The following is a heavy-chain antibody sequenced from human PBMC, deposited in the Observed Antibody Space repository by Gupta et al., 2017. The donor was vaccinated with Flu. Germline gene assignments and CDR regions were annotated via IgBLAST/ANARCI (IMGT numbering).Heavy chain of an antibody. Sequence: VQLVESGGGVVQPGGSLTLSCAASGFTFSSYGIHWVRQSPGKGLEWVAVVSYDGNTKYYADSVKGRFTISRDNGKDTLSLLMNSLRPEDTAVYYCARGGEMATIMCSFDIWGQGTMVTVSS. CDR1: GFTFSSYG. V-gene: IGHV3-30*03. CDR3: ARGGEMATIMCSFDI. D-gene: IGHD5-24*01. CDR2: VSYDGNTK. J-gene: IGHJ3*02.